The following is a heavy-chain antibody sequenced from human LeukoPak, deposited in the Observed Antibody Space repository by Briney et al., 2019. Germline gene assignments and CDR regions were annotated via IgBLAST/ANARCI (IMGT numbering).Heavy chain of an antibody. CDR2: IYHSGST. D-gene: IGHD3-9*01. CDR3: ARDCLTGYSRDLGC. J-gene: IGHJ4*02. CDR1: GYSISSGYY. Sequence: SETLSLTCTVSGYSISSGYYWGWIRQPPGKGLEWIGSIYHSGSTYYNPSLKSRVTISVDTSKNQFSLKLSSVTAADTAVYYCARDCLTGYSRDLGCWGQGTLVTVSS. V-gene: IGHV4-38-2*02.